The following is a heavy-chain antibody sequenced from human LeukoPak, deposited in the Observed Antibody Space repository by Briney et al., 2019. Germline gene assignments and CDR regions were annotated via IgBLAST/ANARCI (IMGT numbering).Heavy chain of an antibody. D-gene: IGHD2-15*01. Sequence: PSETLSLTCAVYGGSFSGYYWSWIRQPPGKGLEWIGEINHSGSTNYNASLKSRVTISVDTSKNQLSLRLSSVTAADTAVYYCAREKDCSGGICYLGNAFDIWGQGTMVTVSS. CDR3: AREKDCSGGICYLGNAFDI. CDR1: GGSFSGYY. J-gene: IGHJ3*02. V-gene: IGHV4-34*01. CDR2: INHSGST.